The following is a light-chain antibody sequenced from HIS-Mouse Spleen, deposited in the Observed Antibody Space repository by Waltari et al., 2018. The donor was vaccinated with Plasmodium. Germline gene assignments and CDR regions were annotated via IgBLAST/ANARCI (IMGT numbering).Light chain of an antibody. J-gene: IGLJ1*01. CDR3: CSYAGSYTYV. V-gene: IGLV2-11*01. CDR1: SSDVGGYNY. Sequence: QSALTQPRSVSGSPGQSVTISCTGTSSDVGGYNYVSWYQQHPGKAPKLMIYDVSKRPSGVPGRFSGSKSGNTASLTISGLQAEDEADDYCCSYAGSYTYVFGTGTKVTVL. CDR2: DVS.